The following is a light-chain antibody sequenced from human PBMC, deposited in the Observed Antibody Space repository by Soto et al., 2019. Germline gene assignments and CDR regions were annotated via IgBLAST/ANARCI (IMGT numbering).Light chain of an antibody. V-gene: IGLV1-44*01. CDR3: AAWDDSLNGVV. Sequence: QSVLTQPPSASGTPGQRVTISCSGSSSNIGGNIVNWYQQLPGTAPKLLIFGNDQRPSWVPDRFSGSKSGTSASLAISGLQSEDEANYYCAAWDDSLNGVVFGGGTKRPS. J-gene: IGLJ2*01. CDR1: SSNIGGNI. CDR2: GND.